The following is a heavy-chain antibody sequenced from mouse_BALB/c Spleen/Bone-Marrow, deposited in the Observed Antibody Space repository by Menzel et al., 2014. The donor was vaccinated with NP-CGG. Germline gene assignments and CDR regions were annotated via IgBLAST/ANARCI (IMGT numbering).Heavy chain of an antibody. CDR3: ARSLIRLRYFDF. D-gene: IGHD1-2*01. Sequence: LVESRPDFGPPSLSLSMSSTCSGFSLTSYGVHWVRQSPGKGLEWLGVIWAGGSTNYNSALMSRLSISKNNSVSQVFLKMNSLQTDDTAMYYCARSLIRLRYFDFFSQGTT. V-gene: IGHV2-9*02. J-gene: IGHJ2*01. CDR1: GFSLTSYG. CDR2: IWAGGST.